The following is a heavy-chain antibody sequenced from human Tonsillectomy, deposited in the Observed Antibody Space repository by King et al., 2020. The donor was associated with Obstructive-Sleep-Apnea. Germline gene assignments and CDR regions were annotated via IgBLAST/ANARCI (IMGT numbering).Heavy chain of an antibody. J-gene: IGHJ4*02. D-gene: IGHD6-19*01. CDR1: AFTFSDYF. Sequence: VQLVESGGGLVKPGGSLRLSCTASAFTFSDYFMTWIRQAPGKGLEGVSYISSGGDYTNYADTVRGRLTISRDNAENSVYLQMNSLRAEDSALYYCARVAVAHTLYYFDSWGQGTLVTVSS. CDR3: ARVAVAHTLYYFDS. CDR2: ISSGGDYT. V-gene: IGHV3-11*06.